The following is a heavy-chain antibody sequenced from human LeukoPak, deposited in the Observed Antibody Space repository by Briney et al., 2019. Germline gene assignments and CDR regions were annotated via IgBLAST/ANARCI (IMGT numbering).Heavy chain of an antibody. V-gene: IGHV1-8*01. CDR2: VNPNSGNT. Sequence: ASVKVSCKASGYTFTSYDINWVRQATGQGLEWMGWVNPNSGNTGYAQKFQGRVTMTRNTSISTAYMELSSLRSEDTAVYYCARSLQTYCSSTSCYRPYNWFDPWGQGTLVTVSS. CDR1: GYTFTSYD. J-gene: IGHJ5*02. CDR3: ARSLQTYCSSTSCYRPYNWFDP. D-gene: IGHD2-2*01.